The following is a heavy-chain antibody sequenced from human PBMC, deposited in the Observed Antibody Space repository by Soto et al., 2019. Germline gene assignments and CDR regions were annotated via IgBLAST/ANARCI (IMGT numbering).Heavy chain of an antibody. D-gene: IGHD6-19*01. J-gene: IGHJ6*03. Sequence: EVQLVESGGGLVQPGGSLTLSCVASGFTLSSYWMHWVRQAPGKGLVWVSRINADGGTTYYVDSVRGRFTVSRDNAKNTPYLQMNTLTALDTAVYYCARAQSGIPNYYMDVWGKGAAVTVSS. CDR2: INADGGTT. CDR3: ARAQSGIPNYYMDV. CDR1: GFTLSSYW. V-gene: IGHV3-74*01.